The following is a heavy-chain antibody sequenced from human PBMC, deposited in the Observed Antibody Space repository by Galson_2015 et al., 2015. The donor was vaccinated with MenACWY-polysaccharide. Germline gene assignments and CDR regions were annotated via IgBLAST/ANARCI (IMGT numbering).Heavy chain of an antibody. CDR3: TTARCSTTSSWYYYGMDV. CDR2: IKRRSEGGTT. D-gene: IGHD2-2*01. J-gene: IGHJ6*02. CDR1: GFTFSNVW. Sequence: SLRLSCAASGFTFSNVWMSWVRQAPGKGLEWVGHIKRRSEGGTTDYAAPVKDRFIVTRDDSKSTLYLQMDNLKTEDTGVYYCTTARCSTTSSWYYYGMDVWGQGTPVTASS. V-gene: IGHV3-15*01.